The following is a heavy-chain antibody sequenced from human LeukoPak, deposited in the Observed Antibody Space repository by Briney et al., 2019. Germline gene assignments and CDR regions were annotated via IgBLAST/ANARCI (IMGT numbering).Heavy chain of an antibody. J-gene: IGHJ4*02. CDR2: ITGSGGDT. CDR1: GLTLSNYA. CDR3: ASRNDCSGGTCPFDY. Sequence: GGSLRLSCAVSGLTLSNYAMNWVRHAPGKGLECVSVITGSGGDTYYADSVKGRFTISRDSSKNTLYLQMNSLRAEDTAIYYCASRNDCSGGTCPFDYRGQGTLVTVSS. D-gene: IGHD2-15*01. V-gene: IGHV3-23*01.